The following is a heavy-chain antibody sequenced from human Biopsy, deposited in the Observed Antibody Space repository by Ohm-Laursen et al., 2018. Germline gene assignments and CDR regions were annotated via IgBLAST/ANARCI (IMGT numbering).Heavy chain of an antibody. D-gene: IGHD2-8*01. CDR1: GFTFDGFS. CDR3: ARDGEAKYCKHGVCPSDF. CDR2: ISASGNHI. Sequence: GSLRLSCAASGFTFDGFSMNWVRQAPGKGLEWVSSISASGNHIYYTDSVKGRFTVSRDNGRNSLYLQMNGLRVEDTAVYYCARDGEAKYCKHGVCPSDFWGQGTLVTVSS. V-gene: IGHV3-21*01. J-gene: IGHJ4*02.